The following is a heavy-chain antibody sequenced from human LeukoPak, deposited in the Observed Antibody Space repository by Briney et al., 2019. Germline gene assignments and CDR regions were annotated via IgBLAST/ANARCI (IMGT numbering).Heavy chain of an antibody. CDR3: AKRGTGMAALGYFDY. Sequence: GGSLRLSCAPSGFTFGTYAMNWVRQAPGKGLEWVSTISGGSGSTYYADSVRGRFTISRDNSKNTLYLQMDNLRSEDTALYYCAKRGTGMAALGYFDYWGQGTLVTVSS. V-gene: IGHV3-23*01. CDR2: ISGGSGST. CDR1: GFTFGTYA. D-gene: IGHD5-24*01. J-gene: IGHJ4*02.